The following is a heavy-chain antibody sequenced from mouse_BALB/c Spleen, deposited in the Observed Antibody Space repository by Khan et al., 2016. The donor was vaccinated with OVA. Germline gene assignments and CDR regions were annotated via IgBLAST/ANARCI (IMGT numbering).Heavy chain of an antibody. CDR1: GYTFTNYW. Sequence: VQLQESGPDLVRPGASVKMSCKASGYTFTNYWIHWVKQRPGQGLEWIGMIDPSNGETILNKKSNDKATLNVDTSSNTAYMQLSSLTSEDSAVYTCARHGNGEYTDWGQWTLVTVSA. CDR3: ARHGNGEYTD. D-gene: IGHD2-10*02. J-gene: IGHJ3*01. CDR2: IDPSNGET. V-gene: IGHV1-59*01.